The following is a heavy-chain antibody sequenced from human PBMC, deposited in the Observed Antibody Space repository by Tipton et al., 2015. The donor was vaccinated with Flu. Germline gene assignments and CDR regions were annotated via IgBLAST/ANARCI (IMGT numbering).Heavy chain of an antibody. Sequence: SLRLSCAASGFTVSSNYMSWVRQAPGKGLEWVSVIYSGGSTYYADSVKGRFTISRDNSKNTLYLQMNSLRAEDTAVYYCARDRGGIAVAGAYYYGMGVWGQGTTVTVSS. CDR3: ARDRGGIAVAGAYYYGMGV. D-gene: IGHD6-19*01. V-gene: IGHV3-53*01. CDR1: GFTVSSNY. CDR2: IYSGGST. J-gene: IGHJ6*02.